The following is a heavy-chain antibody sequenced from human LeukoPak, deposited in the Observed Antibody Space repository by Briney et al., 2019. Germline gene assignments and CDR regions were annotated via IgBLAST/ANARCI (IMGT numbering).Heavy chain of an antibody. J-gene: IGHJ4*02. V-gene: IGHV3-21*01. CDR2: ISSSSSYI. CDR1: GFTFSSYS. D-gene: IGHD3-22*01. CDR3: AREGYYYDNSGYLQYSTIDY. Sequence: PGGSLRLSCAASGFTFSSYSMNWVRQAPGKGLEWVSSISSSSSYIYYADSVKGRFTISRDNAKNSLYLQMNSLRAEDTAVYYCAREGYYYDNSGYLQYSTIDYWGQGTLVTVSS.